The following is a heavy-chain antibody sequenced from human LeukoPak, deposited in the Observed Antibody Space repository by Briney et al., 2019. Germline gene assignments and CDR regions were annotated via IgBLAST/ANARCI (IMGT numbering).Heavy chain of an antibody. CDR3: AKDQTGCPDY. Sequence: GGSLRLSCAASAFTLSSYAMSWVRQAPGKGLEWVSSISGSGGSTYYAGSVKGRFTISRDNSKNTLYLQMNSLRAEDTALYYCAKDQTGCPDYWGQGTLVTVSS. CDR2: ISGSGGST. J-gene: IGHJ4*02. V-gene: IGHV3-23*01. CDR1: AFTLSSYA.